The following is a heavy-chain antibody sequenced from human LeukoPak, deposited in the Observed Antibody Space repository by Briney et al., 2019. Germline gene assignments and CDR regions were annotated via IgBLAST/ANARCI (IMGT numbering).Heavy chain of an antibody. CDR2: IKHDGSEK. CDR1: GFIFTGYF. D-gene: IGHD2/OR15-2a*01. CDR3: ARGPTRANSSDY. V-gene: IGHV3-7*01. J-gene: IGHJ4*02. Sequence: GGSLRLSCAASGFIFTGYFMSWVRQAPGKGLEWVASIKHDGSEKYYVDSVKGRFTLSRDNAKNSLYLQMNSLRAEDTAVYYCARGPTRANSSDYWGQGTLVTVSS.